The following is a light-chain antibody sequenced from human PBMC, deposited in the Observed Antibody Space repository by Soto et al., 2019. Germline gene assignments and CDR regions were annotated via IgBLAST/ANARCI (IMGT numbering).Light chain of an antibody. CDR2: GAS. Sequence: TQSTYTLSLSAGERSTLACRASQNFGSTYLAGYQQKRGQAPRFLIYGASSRATGTPARFSGSGSGSDFTLTISSLQSEDFAVYYCQQYNKWPLTFGPGTKVDIK. CDR3: QQYNKWPLT. J-gene: IGKJ3*01. CDR1: QNFGSTY. V-gene: IGKV3-15*01.